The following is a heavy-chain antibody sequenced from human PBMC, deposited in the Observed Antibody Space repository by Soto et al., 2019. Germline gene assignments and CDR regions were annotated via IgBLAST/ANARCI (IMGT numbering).Heavy chain of an antibody. J-gene: IGHJ6*03. CDR1: GGSISSYY. CDR2: IYYSGST. CDR3: ARCAMGSGSYTWVGYYYYMDV. D-gene: IGHD3-10*01. V-gene: IGHV4-59*01. Sequence: QVQLQESGPGLVKPSETLSLTCTVSGGSISSYYWSWIRQPPGKGLEWIGYIYYSGSTNYNPSLKSRVTISVDTSKNQFSLKLSSVTAADTAVYYCARCAMGSGSYTWVGYYYYMDVWGKGTTVTVSS.